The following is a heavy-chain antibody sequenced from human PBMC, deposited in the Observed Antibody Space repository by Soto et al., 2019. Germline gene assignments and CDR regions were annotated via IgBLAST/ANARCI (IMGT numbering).Heavy chain of an antibody. Sequence: GGSLRLSCSASGFTFSSYAMHWVRQAPGKGLEYVSAISSNGGSTYYADSVKGRFTISRDNSKNTLYLQMSSLRAEDTAVYYCALVDTAMVLVDVWGQGTTVTVSS. D-gene: IGHD5-18*01. J-gene: IGHJ6*02. CDR1: GFTFSSYA. V-gene: IGHV3-64D*08. CDR2: ISSNGGST. CDR3: ALVDTAMVLVDV.